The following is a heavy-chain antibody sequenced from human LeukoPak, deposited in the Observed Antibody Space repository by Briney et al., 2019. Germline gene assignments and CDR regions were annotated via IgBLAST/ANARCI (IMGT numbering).Heavy chain of an antibody. J-gene: IGHJ4*02. D-gene: IGHD2-15*01. CDR2: ISGSGGST. Sequence: GGSLRLSCAASGFTFSSYAMSWVRQAPGKGLEWVSAISGSGGSTYYADSVKGRFTISRDNSKNTLYLQMNSLRAEDTAVYYCAKDLIELSGPPSFDYWGQGTLVTVSS. V-gene: IGHV3-23*01. CDR1: GFTFSSYA. CDR3: AKDLIELSGPPSFDY.